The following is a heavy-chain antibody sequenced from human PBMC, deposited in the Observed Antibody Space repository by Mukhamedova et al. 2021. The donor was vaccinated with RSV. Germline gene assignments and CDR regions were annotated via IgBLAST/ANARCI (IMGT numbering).Heavy chain of an antibody. CDR2: VDDK. CDR3: ARIRQGDYYYGMDV. D-gene: IGHD3-16*01. Sequence: VDDKYYSTSLKTRLTISKDTSKNQVVLTMTNMDPVDTATYYCARIRQGDYYYGMDVWGQGTTVTVSS. V-gene: IGHV2-70*01. J-gene: IGHJ6*02.